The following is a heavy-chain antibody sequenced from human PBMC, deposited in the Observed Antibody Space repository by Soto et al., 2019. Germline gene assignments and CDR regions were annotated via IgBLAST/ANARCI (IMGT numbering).Heavy chain of an antibody. CDR3: ARGQEAIVAIY. V-gene: IGHV4-34*01. D-gene: IGHD5-12*01. CDR2: IKDGGNT. Sequence: SETLSLTCAVYGGSFSGYYWSWIRQPPGKGLEWIGEIKDGGNTNYSPSLKSRVTISADTSKNQFSLKLNSVTAADTAVYYCARGQEAIVAIYWGQGTLVTVSS. CDR1: GGSFSGYY. J-gene: IGHJ4*02.